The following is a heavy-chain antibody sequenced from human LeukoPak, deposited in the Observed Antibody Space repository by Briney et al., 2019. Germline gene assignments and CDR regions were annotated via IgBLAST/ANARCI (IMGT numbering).Heavy chain of an antibody. V-gene: IGHV3-7*01. CDR1: GFTFSRYW. Sequence: GGSLRLSCAASGFTFSRYWMSWVRQAPGKGLEWVANIKQDGSESYYVDSVKGRFTISRDNAKNSLYLQMNSLRAEDTAVYYCARAGYSSSWYRPRYNWFDPWGQGTLVTVSS. CDR2: IKQDGSES. J-gene: IGHJ5*02. CDR3: ARAGYSSSWYRPRYNWFDP. D-gene: IGHD6-13*01.